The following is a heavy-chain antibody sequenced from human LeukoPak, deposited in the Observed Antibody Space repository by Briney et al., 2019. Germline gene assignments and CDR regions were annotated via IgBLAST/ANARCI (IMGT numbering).Heavy chain of an antibody. CDR1: GFTFSDYY. J-gene: IGHJ4*02. D-gene: IGHD5-12*01. CDR3: ARDYRYSGYQPHYFDY. Sequence: PGGSLRLSCAASGFTFSDYYMSWIRQAPGKGLEWVSYISSSGSTIYYADSVKGRFTISRDNAKNSLYLQMNSLRAEDTAVYYCARDYRYSGYQPHYFDYWGQGTLVTVSS. CDR2: ISSSGSTI. V-gene: IGHV3-11*01.